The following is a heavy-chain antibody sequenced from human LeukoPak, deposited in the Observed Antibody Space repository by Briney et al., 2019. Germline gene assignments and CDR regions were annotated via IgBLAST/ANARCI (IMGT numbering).Heavy chain of an antibody. J-gene: IGHJ4*02. CDR3: ARDVALLTPDFDY. CDR2: IWYDGSNK. D-gene: IGHD3-9*01. CDR1: GFTFSSYG. V-gene: IGHV3-33*01. Sequence: PGGSLRLSCAASGFTFSSYGMHWVRQAPGKGLEWVTFIWYDGSNKYYADSVKGRFTISRDNSKNTLYMQMNSLRADDTAVYYCARDVALLTPDFDYWGQGTLVTVSS.